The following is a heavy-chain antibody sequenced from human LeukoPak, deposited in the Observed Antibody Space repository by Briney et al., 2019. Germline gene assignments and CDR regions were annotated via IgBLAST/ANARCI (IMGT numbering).Heavy chain of an antibody. J-gene: IGHJ4*02. CDR1: GGTFSSYA. CDR2: IIPILGIA. D-gene: IGHD3-16*01. V-gene: IGHV1-69*04. CDR3: ARCFYGSDYFDY. Sequence: SVKVSCKASGGTFSSYAISWVRQAPGQGLEWMGRIIPILGIANYAQKFQGRVTITADKSTSTAYMELSSLRSEDTAVYYCARCFYGSDYFDYWGQGTLVTVSS.